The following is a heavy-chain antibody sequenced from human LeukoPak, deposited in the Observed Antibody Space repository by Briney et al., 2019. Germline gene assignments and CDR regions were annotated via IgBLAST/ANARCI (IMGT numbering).Heavy chain of an antibody. Sequence: GGSLRLSCAASGFTFSNYAMSWVRQAPGKGLEWVSAISGSGGSTYYADSVRGRFTISRDNSKNTLYLQMNSLRAEDTAVYYCASPLYSSGWYPLGEYFQHWGQGTLVTVSS. CDR3: ASPLYSSGWYPLGEYFQH. CDR1: GFTFSNYA. CDR2: ISGSGGST. V-gene: IGHV3-23*01. D-gene: IGHD6-19*01. J-gene: IGHJ1*01.